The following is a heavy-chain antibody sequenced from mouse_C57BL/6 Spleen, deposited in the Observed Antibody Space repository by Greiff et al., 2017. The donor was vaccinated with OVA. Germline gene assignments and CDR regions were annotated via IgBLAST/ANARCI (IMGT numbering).Heavy chain of an antibody. V-gene: IGHV1-80*01. CDR2: IYPGDGDT. CDR1: GYAFSSYW. CDR3: ARFPFYDYDEGAYYAMDY. J-gene: IGHJ4*01. D-gene: IGHD2-4*01. Sequence: VKLMESGAELVKPGASVKISCKASGYAFSSYWMNWVKQRPGKGLEWIGQIYPGDGDTNYNGKFKGKATLTADKSSSTAYMQLSSLTSEDSAVYFCARFPFYDYDEGAYYAMDYWGQGTSVTVSS.